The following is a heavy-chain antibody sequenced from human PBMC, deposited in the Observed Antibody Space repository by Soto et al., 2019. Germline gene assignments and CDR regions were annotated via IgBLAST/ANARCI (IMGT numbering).Heavy chain of an antibody. CDR1: GGTFSGYA. Sequence: QVQLVQSGAEVKKPGSSVKVSCQASGGTFSGYALTWVRQAPGQGLEWTGEFVPLFGSTNYAQKFAGRITIIADESTSTGYMELSTLRYEDTAVYYCATHSLGTSSPPYFDNWGQGTLVTVSS. J-gene: IGHJ4*02. CDR3: ATHSLGTSSPPYFDN. D-gene: IGHD2-15*01. V-gene: IGHV1-69*01. CDR2: FVPLFGST.